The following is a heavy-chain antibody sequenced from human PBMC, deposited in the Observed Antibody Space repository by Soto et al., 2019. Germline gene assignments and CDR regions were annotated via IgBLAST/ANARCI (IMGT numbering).Heavy chain of an antibody. J-gene: IGHJ3*02. CDR2: ISYEGSNK. CDR1: GFTFSDHG. V-gene: IGHV3-30*18. Sequence: QVQLVESGGGVVQPGRSLRLSCAASGFTFSDHGMHWVRQAPGKGLEWVTAISYEGSNKYYADSVKGRFTISRDNSKNTVYLHMNSLRVEDSAVYYCEKGWPGYSSGWFAFDIWGQGTKVTVSS. CDR3: EKGWPGYSSGWFAFDI. D-gene: IGHD6-13*01.